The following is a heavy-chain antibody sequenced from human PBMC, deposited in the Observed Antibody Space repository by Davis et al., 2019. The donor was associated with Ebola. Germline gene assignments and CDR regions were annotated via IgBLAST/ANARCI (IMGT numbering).Heavy chain of an antibody. V-gene: IGHV4-59*08. J-gene: IGHJ6*02. CDR1: GGSISSYY. CDR2: IYYSGST. Sequence: MPSETLSFTCTVSGGSISSYYWSWIRQPPGKGLEWIGYIYYSGSTNYNPSLKSRVTISVDTSKNQFSLKLSYVTAADTAVYYCARGDDYSNLYYYYGMDVWGQGTTVTVSS. D-gene: IGHD4-11*01. CDR3: ARGDDYSNLYYYYGMDV.